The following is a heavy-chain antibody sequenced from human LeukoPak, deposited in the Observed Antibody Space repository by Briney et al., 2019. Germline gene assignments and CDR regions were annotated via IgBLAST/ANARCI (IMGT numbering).Heavy chain of an antibody. J-gene: IGHJ4*02. CDR1: GYTLTSYY. CDR2: INPSGGST. V-gene: IGHV1-46*01. CDR3: ARAPPPYYYDSSGSDY. Sequence: GASVKVSCKASGYTLTSYYVHWVRQAPGQGLEWMGIINPSGGSTSYAQKFQGRVTMTRDTSTSTVYMELSSLRSEDTAVYYCARAPPPYYYDSSGSDYWGQGTLVTVSS. D-gene: IGHD3-22*01.